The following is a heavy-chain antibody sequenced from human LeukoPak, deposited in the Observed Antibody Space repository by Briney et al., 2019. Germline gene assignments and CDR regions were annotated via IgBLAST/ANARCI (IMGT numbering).Heavy chain of an antibody. J-gene: IGHJ4*02. CDR3: ARGYSSSWYKGDY. Sequence: SETLSLTCAVYGGSFSGYYWSWIRQPPGKGLEWIGEINHSGSTNYNPSLKSRVTISVDTSKNQFSLKLSSVTAADTAVYYCARGYSSSWYKGDYWGQGTLVTVSS. CDR1: GGSFSGYY. CDR2: INHSGST. V-gene: IGHV4-34*01. D-gene: IGHD6-13*01.